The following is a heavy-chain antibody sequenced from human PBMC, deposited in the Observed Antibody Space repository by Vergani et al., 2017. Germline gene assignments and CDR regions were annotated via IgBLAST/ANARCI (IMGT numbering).Heavy chain of an antibody. CDR1: GGSISSSSYY. D-gene: IGHD6-13*01. CDR2: IYYSGST. Sequence: QLQLQESGPGLVKPSETLSLTCTVSGGSISSSSYYWGWIRQPPGKGLEWIGSIYYSGSTYYNPSLKSRVTISVDTSKNQFSLKRSSVTAADTAVYYCASSSSWYYFDYWGQGTLVTVSS. CDR3: ASSSSWYYFDY. J-gene: IGHJ4*02. V-gene: IGHV4-39*01.